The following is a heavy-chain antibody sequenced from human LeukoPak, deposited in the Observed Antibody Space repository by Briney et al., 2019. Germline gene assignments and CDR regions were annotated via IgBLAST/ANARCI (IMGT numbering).Heavy chain of an antibody. V-gene: IGHV3-53*01. J-gene: IGHJ4*02. Sequence: GGSLRLSCAASGFTVSSNYMRWVGQAQGKGVEGVSVIYSGGDTYYADSVKGRFTISRDNSKNTLYLQMNTLRAEDTAVYYCARASGYSGYDPFDYWGQGTLVTVSS. D-gene: IGHD5-12*01. CDR1: GFTVSSNY. CDR3: ARASGYSGYDPFDY. CDR2: IYSGGDT.